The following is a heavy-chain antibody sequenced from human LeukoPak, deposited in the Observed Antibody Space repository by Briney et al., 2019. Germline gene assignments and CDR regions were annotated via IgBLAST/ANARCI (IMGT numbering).Heavy chain of an antibody. CDR1: GGSFSGYY. J-gene: IGHJ4*02. V-gene: IGHV4-34*01. CDR2: INHSGST. CDR3: ARRRYSSSAGNDY. D-gene: IGHD6-6*01. Sequence: PSETLSLTCAVYGGSFSGYYWSWIRQPPGKGLEWIGEINHSGSTNYNPSLKSRVTISVDTSKNQFSLKLSSVTAADTAVYYCARRRYSSSAGNDYWGQGTLVTVSS.